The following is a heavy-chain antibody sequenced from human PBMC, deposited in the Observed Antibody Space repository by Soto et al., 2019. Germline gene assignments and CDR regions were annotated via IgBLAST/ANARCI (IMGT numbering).Heavy chain of an antibody. CDR2: IIPIFGTA. J-gene: IGHJ6*02. Sequence: SVKVSCKASGGTFSSYAISWVRQAPGQGLEWMGGIIPIFGTANYAQKFQGRVTITADESTSTAYMELISPRSEDTAVYYCARDPYDFGVNYYYGMDVRGQGTTVTVSS. V-gene: IGHV1-69*13. CDR1: GGTFSSYA. D-gene: IGHD3-3*01. CDR3: ARDPYDFGVNYYYGMDV.